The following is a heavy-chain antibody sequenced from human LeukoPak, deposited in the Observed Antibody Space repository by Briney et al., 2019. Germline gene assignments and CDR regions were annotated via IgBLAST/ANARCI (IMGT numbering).Heavy chain of an antibody. V-gene: IGHV1-69*13. D-gene: IGHD5-24*01. CDR1: GGTFSSYA. CDR3: ARAGRVATTTHFDY. Sequence: SVKVSCKASGGTFSSYAISWVRQAPGQGLEWMGGVIPIFGTANYAQKFQGRVTITADESTSTAYMELSSLRSEDTAVYYCARAGRVATTTHFDYWGQGTLVTVSS. CDR2: VIPIFGTA. J-gene: IGHJ4*02.